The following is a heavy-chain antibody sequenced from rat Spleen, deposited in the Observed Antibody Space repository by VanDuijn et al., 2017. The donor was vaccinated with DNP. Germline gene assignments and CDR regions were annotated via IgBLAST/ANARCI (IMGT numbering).Heavy chain of an antibody. CDR1: GFTFNNYW. CDR2: INTDGGGT. Sequence: EVQLVESGGDLVQPGRSLKLSCVASGFTFNNYWMTWIRQAPGKGLEWVASINTDGGGTYYPDSVKGRFTISRDNAENTVYLQMDSLRSEDTATYYCARRCYYGSYWYFDFWGPGTMVTVSS. D-gene: IGHD1-6*01. J-gene: IGHJ1*01. V-gene: IGHV5-31*01. CDR3: ARRCYYGSYWYFDF.